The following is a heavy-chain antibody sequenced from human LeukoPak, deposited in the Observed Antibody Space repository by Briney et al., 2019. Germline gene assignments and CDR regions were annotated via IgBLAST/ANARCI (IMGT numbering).Heavy chain of an antibody. CDR1: GYTFTSYG. CDR3: ARDYRKTARARFGIGY. D-gene: IGHD5-18*01. J-gene: IGHJ4*02. Sequence: ASVKVSCTASGYTFTSYGISWVRQAPGQGLEWMGWISAYNGNTNYAQKLQGRVTMTTDTSTSTAYMELRSLRSDDTAVYYCARDYRKTARARFGIGYWGQGTLVTVSS. CDR2: ISAYNGNT. V-gene: IGHV1-18*01.